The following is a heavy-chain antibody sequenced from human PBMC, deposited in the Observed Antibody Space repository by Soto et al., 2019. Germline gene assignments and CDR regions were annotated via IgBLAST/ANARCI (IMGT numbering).Heavy chain of an antibody. Sequence: EVQLVQSGAEAKKPGESLKISCKVSGYPFTAHWIGWVRQMPGKGLEWMGIIYPGDSDTRYSPYFQGQVTMSADKSINTAYLQWSSLKASDTAMYYCARQYCGGGSCSFDPWGQGTLVTVSS. J-gene: IGHJ5*02. CDR3: ARQYCGGGSCSFDP. CDR1: GYPFTAHW. D-gene: IGHD2-15*01. CDR2: IYPGDSDT. V-gene: IGHV5-51*01.